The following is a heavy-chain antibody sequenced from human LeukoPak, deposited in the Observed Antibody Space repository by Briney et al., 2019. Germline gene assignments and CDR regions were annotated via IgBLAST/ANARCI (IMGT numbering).Heavy chain of an antibody. CDR2: IYTSGST. Sequence: SETLSLTCTVSGGSISSYHWSWIRQPPGKGLEWIGYIYTSGSTNYNPSLKSRVTISVDTSKNQFSLKLSSVTAADTAVYYCARQPSIAARLFDYWGQGTLVTVSS. D-gene: IGHD6-6*01. J-gene: IGHJ4*02. CDR3: ARQPSIAARLFDY. V-gene: IGHV4-4*09. CDR1: GGSISSYH.